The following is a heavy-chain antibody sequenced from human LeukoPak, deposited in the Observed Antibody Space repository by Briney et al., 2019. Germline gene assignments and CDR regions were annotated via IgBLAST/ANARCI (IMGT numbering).Heavy chain of an antibody. Sequence: GGSLRLSCAISGFPFETNAMSWVRQAPGKGLEWVATIGNTETFYADSVTGRFTISRDNSKNTVNLQMNRLRVEDTAIYYCAKDWIQFNRVFDCFDSWGQGTLVTVSS. J-gene: IGHJ4*02. V-gene: IGHV3-23*01. D-gene: IGHD5-18*01. CDR3: AKDWIQFNRVFDCFDS. CDR2: IGNTET. CDR1: GFPFETNA.